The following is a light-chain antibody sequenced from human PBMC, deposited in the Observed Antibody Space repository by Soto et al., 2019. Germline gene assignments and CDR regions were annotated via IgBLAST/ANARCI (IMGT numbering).Light chain of an antibody. CDR1: SGHSSYT. Sequence: QLVLTQSPSASASLGASVKLTCTLSSGHSSYTIAWHQQQPEKGPRYLMTLNSDGSHSKGDWIPDRFSGSSSGAERYLSISSLQSEDEADYYCQTWGTGIEVFGGGTKLTVL. V-gene: IGLV4-69*01. J-gene: IGLJ3*02. CDR3: QTWGTGIEV. CDR2: LNSDGSH.